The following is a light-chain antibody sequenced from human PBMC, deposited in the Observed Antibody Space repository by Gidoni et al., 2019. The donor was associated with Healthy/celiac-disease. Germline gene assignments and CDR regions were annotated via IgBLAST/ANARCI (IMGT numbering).Light chain of an antibody. CDR2: DAS. J-gene: IGKJ1*01. V-gene: IGKV3-11*01. CDR3: QQRSNWPWT. CDR1: QSVSSY. Sequence: EIVLTQSPATLSLSPGARATLPCRASQSVSSYLDWYQQKPGQAPRLLIYDASNRATGIPARFSGSGSGTDFTLTISSLEPEDFAVYYCQQRSNWPWTFGQGTKVEIK.